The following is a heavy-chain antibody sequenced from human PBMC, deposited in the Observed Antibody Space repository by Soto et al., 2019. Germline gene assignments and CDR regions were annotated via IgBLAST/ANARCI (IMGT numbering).Heavy chain of an antibody. D-gene: IGHD3-10*01. J-gene: IGHJ6*02. Sequence: SETLSLTCTVSGGSISSGDYYWSWIRQPPGKGLEWIGYIYYSGSTYYNPSLKSRVTISVDTSKNQFSLKLSPVTAADTAVYYCARDRGDYGMDVWGQGTTVTV. V-gene: IGHV4-30-4*01. CDR1: GGSISSGDYY. CDR3: ARDRGDYGMDV. CDR2: IYYSGST.